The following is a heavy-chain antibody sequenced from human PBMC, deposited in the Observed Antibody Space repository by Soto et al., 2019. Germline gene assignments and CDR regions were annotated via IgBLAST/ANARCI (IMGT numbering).Heavy chain of an antibody. Sequence: PSETLSLTCTVSGGSISSYYWSWIRQPPGKGLEWIGYIYHSGSTYYNPSLKSRVTISVDRSKNQFSLKLSSVTAADTAVYYCARDLERYCSGGSCPGMDVWGQGTTVTVSS. V-gene: IGHV4-59*12. J-gene: IGHJ6*02. D-gene: IGHD2-15*01. CDR2: IYHSGST. CDR1: GGSISSYY. CDR3: ARDLERYCSGGSCPGMDV.